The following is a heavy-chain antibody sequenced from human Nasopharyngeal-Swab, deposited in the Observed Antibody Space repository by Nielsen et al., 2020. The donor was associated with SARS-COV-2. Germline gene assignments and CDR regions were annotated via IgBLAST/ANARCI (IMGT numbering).Heavy chain of an antibody. CDR3: ARNLMVRGVTSLAFDY. V-gene: IGHV4-59*01. J-gene: IGHJ4*02. CDR2: IYYSGRT. D-gene: IGHD3-10*01. Sequence: IRQPPGKGLEWIGFIYYSGRTNYNPSLKSRVTISVDTSKNQFSLKLSPVTAADTAVYYCARNLMVRGVTSLAFDYWGQGTVVTVSS.